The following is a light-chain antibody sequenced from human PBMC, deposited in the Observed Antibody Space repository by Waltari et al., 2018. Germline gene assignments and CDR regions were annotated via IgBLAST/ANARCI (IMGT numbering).Light chain of an antibody. CDR1: SSDIGSND. CDR2: RNA. J-gene: IGLJ3*02. Sequence: QSMLTQPPSASGTPGQRVTISCSGSSSDIGSNDVYWYKQLPGTSPKLLNFRNALRPSGVPDRFSGSKSGTSASLAISGLQSDAAAYYHCAAWDDSVTGPVFGGGTKLTVL. CDR3: AAWDDSVTGPV. V-gene: IGLV1-47*01.